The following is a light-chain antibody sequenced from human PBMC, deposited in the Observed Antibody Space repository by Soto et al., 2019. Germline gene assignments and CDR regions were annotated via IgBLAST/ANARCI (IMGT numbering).Light chain of an antibody. CDR3: QHFGNSQYT. J-gene: IGKJ2*01. V-gene: IGKV3-20*01. CDR2: STS. CDR1: QSIFSPY. Sequence: IVLTQSPATLSLSPGEGATLSCRASQSIFSPYLAWYQQIPGQAPRLLIYSTSTRATGVPYRFRGSGSGTDFTLTIRRLEPGDFAVYYCQHFGNSQYTFGQGTKLEIK.